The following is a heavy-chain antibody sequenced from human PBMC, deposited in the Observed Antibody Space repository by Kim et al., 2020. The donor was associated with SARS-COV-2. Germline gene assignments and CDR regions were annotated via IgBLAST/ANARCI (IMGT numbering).Heavy chain of an antibody. J-gene: IGHJ6*01. CDR3: ARDRGGTTTPRYYYDGMDV. CDR1: GYTFTSYY. Sequence: ASVKVSCKACGYTFTSYYMHWVRQAPGQGLEWMGIINPSGDSTSYAQKFQGRVTMTRATSTSTVYMELSSVRYEDKAVYYCARDRGGTTTPRYYYDGMDV. D-gene: IGHD3-10*01. CDR2: INPSGDST. V-gene: IGHV1-46*01.